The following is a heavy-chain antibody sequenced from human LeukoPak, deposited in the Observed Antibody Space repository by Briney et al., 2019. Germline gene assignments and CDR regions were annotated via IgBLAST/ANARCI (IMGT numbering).Heavy chain of an antibody. D-gene: IGHD3-22*01. CDR2: ISGSGGST. CDR1: KFNFNTYG. CDR3: ARARREGYDSSGYYYSDAFDI. J-gene: IGHJ3*02. Sequence: GGSLRLSCATSKFNFNTYGMTWVRQAPGKGLEWVSSISGSGGSTQYAASVQGRFTISRDNAKNSLYLQMNSLRAEDTAVYYCARARREGYDSSGYYYSDAFDIWGQGTMVTVSS. V-gene: IGHV3-23*01.